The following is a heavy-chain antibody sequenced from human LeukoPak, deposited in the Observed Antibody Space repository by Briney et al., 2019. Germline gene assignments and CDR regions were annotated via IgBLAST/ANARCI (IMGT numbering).Heavy chain of an antibody. CDR3: AKCDSFGYSYYYMDV. CDR2: ISGSGNT. J-gene: IGHJ6*03. D-gene: IGHD5-18*01. V-gene: IGHV3-23*01. CDR1: GFTFSSYA. Sequence: GGSLRLSCAASGFTFSSYAMSWVRQAPGKGLEWVSIISGSGNTYYADSVKGRFTISRDNSKNTLYMQINSLRAEDTAIYFCAKCDSFGYSYYYMDVWGKGTTVTVSS.